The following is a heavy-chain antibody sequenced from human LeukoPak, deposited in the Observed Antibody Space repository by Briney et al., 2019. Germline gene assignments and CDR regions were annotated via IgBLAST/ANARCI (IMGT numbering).Heavy chain of an antibody. CDR2: MNPNSGNT. CDR1: GYTFTSYD. CDR3: ARGDILTGYYSWIYYYYGMDV. V-gene: IGHV1-8*01. J-gene: IGHJ6*02. D-gene: IGHD3-9*01. Sequence: ASVKVSFKASGYTFTSYDINWVRQATGQGLEWMGWMNPNSGNTGYAQKFQGRVTMTRNTSISTAYMELSSLRSEDTAVYYCARGDILTGYYSWIYYYYGMDVWGQGTTVTVSS.